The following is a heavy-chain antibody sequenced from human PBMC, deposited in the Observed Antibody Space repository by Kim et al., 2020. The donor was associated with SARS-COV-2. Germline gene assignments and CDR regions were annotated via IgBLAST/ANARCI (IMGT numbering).Heavy chain of an antibody. CDR3: AKDEATQLKH. Sequence: GGSLRLSCAASGFTFSSYGMHWVRQAPGKGLEWVAVISYDGSNKYYADSVKGRFTISRDNSKNTLYLQMNSLRAEDTAVYYCAKDEATQLKHWGQGTLVTVSS. CDR1: GFTFSSYG. CDR2: ISYDGSNK. V-gene: IGHV3-30*18. D-gene: IGHD1-1*01. J-gene: IGHJ1*01.